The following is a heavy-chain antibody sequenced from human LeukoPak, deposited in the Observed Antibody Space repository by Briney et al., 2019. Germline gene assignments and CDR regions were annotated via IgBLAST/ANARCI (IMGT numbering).Heavy chain of an antibody. Sequence: GGSLGLSCAASGFTFSSYAMSWVRQAPGKGLEWVSAISGSGGSTYYADSVKGRFTISRDNSKNTLYLQINSLRAEDTAVYFCAKDQMALRAFDIWGEGTMVTDSS. D-gene: IGHD5-24*01. J-gene: IGHJ3*02. CDR1: GFTFSSYA. V-gene: IGHV3-23*01. CDR3: AKDQMALRAFDI. CDR2: ISGSGGST.